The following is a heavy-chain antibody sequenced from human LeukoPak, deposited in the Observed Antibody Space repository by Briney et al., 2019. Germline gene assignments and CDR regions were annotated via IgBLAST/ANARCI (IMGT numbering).Heavy chain of an antibody. CDR1: GGSINSSNW. J-gene: IGHJ4*02. D-gene: IGHD3-3*01. CDR3: ARGHYDFWSGSQRRGYFDY. Sequence: SETLSLTCAVSGGSINSSNWWSWVRQPPGKGLEWIGEIYHSGSTNYNPSLKSRVTISVDKSKNQFSLKLSSVTAADTAVYYCARGHYDFWSGSQRRGYFDYWGQGTLVTVSS. V-gene: IGHV4-4*02. CDR2: IYHSGST.